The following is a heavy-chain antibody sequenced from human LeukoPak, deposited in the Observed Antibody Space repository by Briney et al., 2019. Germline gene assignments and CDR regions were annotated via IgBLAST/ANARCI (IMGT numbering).Heavy chain of an antibody. CDR1: GYSISSGYD. CDR2: ISQSGDT. Sequence: PSETLSLTCTVYGYSISSGYDWGWMRQAPGKGLEWLASISQSGDTYNNPSLKSRVSLSVDTSKNQLSLKLTSVTAADTAVYFCARSELNDYFKYWGQGILVTVST. D-gene: IGHD3-16*01. CDR3: ARSELNDYFKY. J-gene: IGHJ4*02. V-gene: IGHV4-38-2*02.